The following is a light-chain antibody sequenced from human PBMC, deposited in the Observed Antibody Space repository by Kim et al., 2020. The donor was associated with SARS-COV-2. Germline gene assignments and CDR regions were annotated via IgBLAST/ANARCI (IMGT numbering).Light chain of an antibody. CDR2: AAS. CDR1: KSISNY. V-gene: IGKV1-27*01. Sequence: VGDGVTITCRASKSISNYFAWYQRRPGTVPKLLIYAASPLRAVVPCRCSGSGSGTDITLTISSLQPEDVATYYCQRYNSAPRTFGQGTKVEIK. CDR3: QRYNSAPRT. J-gene: IGKJ1*01.